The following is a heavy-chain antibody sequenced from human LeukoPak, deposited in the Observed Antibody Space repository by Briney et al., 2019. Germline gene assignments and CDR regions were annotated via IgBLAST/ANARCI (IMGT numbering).Heavy chain of an antibody. CDR2: ISSSSSYI. V-gene: IGHV3-21*01. CDR1: GFTFNTYA. D-gene: IGHD5-12*01. J-gene: IGHJ4*02. CDR3: ARKLMGSGYDY. Sequence: GGSLRLSCAASGFTFNTYAMNWVRQAPGKGLEWVSSISSSSSYIYYADSVKGRFTISRDNAKNSLYLQMNSLRAEDTAVYYCARKLMGSGYDYWGQGTLVTVSS.